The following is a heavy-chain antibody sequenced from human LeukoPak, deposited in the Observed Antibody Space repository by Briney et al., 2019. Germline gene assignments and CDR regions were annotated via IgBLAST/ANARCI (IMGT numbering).Heavy chain of an antibody. J-gene: IGHJ4*02. V-gene: IGHV4-59*01. Sequence: SETLSLTCTVSGGSISSYYWSWIRQPPGKGLEWIGYIYYSGSTNYNPSPKSRVTISVDTSKNQFSLKLSAVTAADTPVYYCVRCGGYYGERVCDYWGQGTLVTVSS. D-gene: IGHD1-26*01. CDR3: VRCGGYYGERVCDY. CDR2: IYYSGST. CDR1: GGSISSYY.